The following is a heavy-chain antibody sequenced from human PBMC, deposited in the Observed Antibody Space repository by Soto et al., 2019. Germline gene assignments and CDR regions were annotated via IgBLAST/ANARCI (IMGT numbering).Heavy chain of an antibody. CDR1: GYTFTNND. D-gene: IGHD5-18*01. J-gene: IGHJ5*02. CDR3: ARMESFGSLNWFDP. CDR2: MNPGSGDT. V-gene: IGHV1-8*01. Sequence: ASVKVSCKASGYTFTNNDVTWVRQATGQGLEWMGWMNPGSGDTGYAQKFQGRVTMTRNISIATAYMELSSLRSEDTAIYYCARMESFGSLNWFDPWGQGNLVTVSS.